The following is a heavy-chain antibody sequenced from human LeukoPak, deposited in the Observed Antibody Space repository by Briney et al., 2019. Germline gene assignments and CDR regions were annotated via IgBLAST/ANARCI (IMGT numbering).Heavy chain of an antibody. CDR3: TRAIYGDFECDY. D-gene: IGHD4-17*01. J-gene: IGHJ4*02. CDR2: ISGSGGST. CDR1: GFTFSSYA. V-gene: IGHV3-23*01. Sequence: GGSLRLSCAASGFTFSSYAMSWVRQAPGKGLEWVSGISGSGGSTYYADSVKGRFTISRDNSKNTLYLQMNSLRAEDTAVYYCTRAIYGDFECDYWGQGTLVTVSS.